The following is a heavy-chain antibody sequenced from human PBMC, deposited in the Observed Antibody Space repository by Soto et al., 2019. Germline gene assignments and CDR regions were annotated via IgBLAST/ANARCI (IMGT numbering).Heavy chain of an antibody. CDR3: AREGSSSWSYYYCYGMDV. V-gene: IGHV3-33*01. J-gene: IGHJ6*02. CDR1: GFTFSSYG. D-gene: IGHD6-13*01. CDR2: IWYDGSNK. Sequence: QVQLVESGGGVVQPGRSLRLSCAASGFTFSSYGMHWVRQAPGKGLEWVAVIWYDGSNKYYADSVKGRFTISRDNSKNTLYLQRNSLRAEDTAVYYCAREGSSSWSYYYCYGMDVWGQGTTVTVSS.